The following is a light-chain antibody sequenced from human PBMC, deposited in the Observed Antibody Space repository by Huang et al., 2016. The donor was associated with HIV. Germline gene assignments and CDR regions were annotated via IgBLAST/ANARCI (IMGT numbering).Light chain of an antibody. V-gene: IGKV1-12*01. CDR3: QQANSFPYT. J-gene: IGKJ2*01. CDR2: STS. Sequence: DIQLTQSPSSVSASVGDRVTITCRASQGIGNLLAWYQQNPGKAPKLLIYSTSSLQRGVPGRCSGSGSGVDFTLTISSLQPEDFATYYCQQANSFPYTFGQGTKLEIK. CDR1: QGIGNL.